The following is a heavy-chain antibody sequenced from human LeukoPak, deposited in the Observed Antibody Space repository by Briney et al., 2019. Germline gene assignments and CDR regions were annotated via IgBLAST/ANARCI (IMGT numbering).Heavy chain of an antibody. CDR3: ARDLQLFSTTSDYDYYMDV. CDR1: GFTFSSYL. D-gene: IGHD1-26*01. Sequence: PGGSLRLSCAASGFTFSSYLMSWVRQAPGKGLEGVADIKQDGSEKYYVDSVKGRFTISRDNAKNSLYLQMNSLRAEDTAVYYCARDLQLFSTTSDYDYYMDVWGKGTTVTVSS. V-gene: IGHV3-7*01. J-gene: IGHJ6*03. CDR2: IKQDGSEK.